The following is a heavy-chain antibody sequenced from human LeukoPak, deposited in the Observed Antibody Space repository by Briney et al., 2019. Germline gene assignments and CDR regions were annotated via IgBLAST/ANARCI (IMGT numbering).Heavy chain of an antibody. CDR3: ARAGELTEFDY. CDR1: GGSISSYY. J-gene: IGHJ4*02. V-gene: IGHV4-59*01. Sequence: SETLSLTCTVSGGSISSYYWSWIRQPPGKGLEWIGYIYNSESTNYNPSLQSRVTISVDTSKNQFSLRLSSVTAADTAMYYCARAGELTEFDYWGQGTLVTVSS. CDR2: IYNSEST. D-gene: IGHD1-7*01.